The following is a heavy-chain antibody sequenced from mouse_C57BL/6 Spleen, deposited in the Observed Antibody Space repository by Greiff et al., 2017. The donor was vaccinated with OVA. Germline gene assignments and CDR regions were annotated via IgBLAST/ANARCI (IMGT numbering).Heavy chain of an antibody. Sequence: DVHLVESGEGLVKPGGSLKLSCAASGFTFSSYAMSWVRQTPEKRLEWVAYISSGGDYIYYADTVKGRFTISRDNARNTLYLQMSSLKSEDTAMYYCTRVGRSYWYFDVWGTGTTVTVSS. CDR3: TRVGRSYWYFDV. J-gene: IGHJ1*03. V-gene: IGHV5-9-1*02. CDR1: GFTFSSYA. CDR2: ISSGGDYI.